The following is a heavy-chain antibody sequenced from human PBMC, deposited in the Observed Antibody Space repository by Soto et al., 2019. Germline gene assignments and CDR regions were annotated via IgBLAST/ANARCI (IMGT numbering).Heavy chain of an antibody. J-gene: IGHJ4*02. CDR3: AKDINSSGWYSLDY. V-gene: IGHV3-43*01. CDR1: GFTFDDYT. CDR2: ISWDGAGT. Sequence: GGSLRLSCAASGFTFDDYTMLCVCQAPGKGLEWVSLISWDGAGTYYADSVKGRFTISRDNSKNSLYLQMNSLRTEDTALYYCAKDINSSGWYSLDYWGQGT. D-gene: IGHD6-19*01.